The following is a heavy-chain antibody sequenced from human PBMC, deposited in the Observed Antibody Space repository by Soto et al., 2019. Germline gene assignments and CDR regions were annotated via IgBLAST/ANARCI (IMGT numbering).Heavy chain of an antibody. J-gene: IGHJ4*02. D-gene: IGHD1-26*01. Sequence: ASVKASCKSSGYTFTSYGFSWVRQAPGQGVEWMGWISAYNGNTNYVQNFQGRVTMHTDASTSTAYMELRSLRSDDTAVYFCARGNSATYYSSDYWGQGTLVTVSS. CDR2: ISAYNGNT. CDR1: GYTFTSYG. CDR3: ARGNSATYYSSDY. V-gene: IGHV1-18*01.